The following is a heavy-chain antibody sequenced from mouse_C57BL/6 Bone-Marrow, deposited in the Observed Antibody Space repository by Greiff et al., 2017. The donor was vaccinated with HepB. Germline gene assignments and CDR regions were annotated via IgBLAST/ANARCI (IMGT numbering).Heavy chain of an antibody. D-gene: IGHD2-3*01. Sequence: VQLQQSGAELARPGASVKLSCKASGYTFTSYGISWVKQRTGQGLEWIGEIYPRSGNTYYNEKFKGKATLTADKSSSTAYMELCSLTSEDSAVYFCARSGGWLPPYFDVWGTGTTVTVSS. CDR1: GYTFTSYG. J-gene: IGHJ1*03. CDR3: ARSGGWLPPYFDV. V-gene: IGHV1-81*01. CDR2: IYPRSGNT.